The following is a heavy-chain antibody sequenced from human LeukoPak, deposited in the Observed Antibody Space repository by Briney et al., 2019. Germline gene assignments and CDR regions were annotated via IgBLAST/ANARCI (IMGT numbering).Heavy chain of an antibody. CDR3: AKAYCGSISCYFDY. CDR2: LTWNSGST. J-gene: IGHJ4*02. CDR1: GFTFDNYA. V-gene: IGHV3-9*01. Sequence: GGSLRLSCAASGFTFDNYAMNWVRQAPGKGLEWVSGLTWNSGSTGYADSVKGRFTISRDNAKNSLYLQMNSLRPEDTALYYCAKAYCGSISCYFDYWGQGTLVTVSS. D-gene: IGHD2-2*01.